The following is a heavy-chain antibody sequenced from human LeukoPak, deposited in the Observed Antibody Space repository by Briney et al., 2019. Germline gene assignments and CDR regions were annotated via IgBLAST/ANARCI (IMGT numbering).Heavy chain of an antibody. CDR3: ARVMDDFWSGNWFDP. V-gene: IGHV4-61*02. CDR2: IYTSGST. CDR1: GGSISSGSYY. Sequence: SETLSLTCTVSGGSISSGSYYWSWVRQPAGKGLEWIGRIYTSGSTNYNPSLKSRVTISVETSKNQFSLKLSSVTAADTAVYYCARVMDDFWSGNWFDPWGQGTLVTVSS. D-gene: IGHD3-3*01. J-gene: IGHJ5*02.